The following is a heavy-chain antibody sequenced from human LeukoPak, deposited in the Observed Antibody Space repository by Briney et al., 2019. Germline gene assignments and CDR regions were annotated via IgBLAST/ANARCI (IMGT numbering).Heavy chain of an antibody. V-gene: IGHV1-46*01. CDR1: GYTFTSYY. CDR3: ARDTGSSRPEFDY. J-gene: IGHJ4*02. D-gene: IGHD6-13*01. CDR2: INPSGGST. Sequence: ASVKVSCKASGYTFTSYYMHWVRQAPGQGLEWMGIINPSGGSTSYAQKFQGRVTMTRDTSTSTAYMELRSLRSDDTAVYYCARDTGSSRPEFDYWGQGTLVTVSS.